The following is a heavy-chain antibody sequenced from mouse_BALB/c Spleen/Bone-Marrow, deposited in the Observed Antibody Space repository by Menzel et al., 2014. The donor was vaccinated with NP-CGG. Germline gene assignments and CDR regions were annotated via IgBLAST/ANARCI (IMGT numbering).Heavy chain of an antibody. CDR2: IYPGDGDT. CDR3: ARSGKGAMDY. J-gene: IGHJ4*01. CDR1: GYVFSTYW. V-gene: IGHV1-80*01. D-gene: IGHD2-1*01. Sequence: VKVVESGAELVRPGSSVKISCKASGYVFSTYWMDWVKLRPGQGLERIGQIYPGDGDTNYNGKFKDKVILTADKSSSTACMQLSSLTSEDSAVYFCARSGKGAMDYWGQGTSVTVSS.